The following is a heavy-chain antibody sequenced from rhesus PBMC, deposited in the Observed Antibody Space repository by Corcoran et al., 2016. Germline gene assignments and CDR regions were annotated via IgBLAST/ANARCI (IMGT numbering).Heavy chain of an antibody. CDR3: ARSSSYVHSGAWRDWYFDL. J-gene: IGHJ2*01. CDR1: GSSISGFCK. Sequence: QVKLQPRGEELVKPSETLSLTCDVLGSSISGFCKWSWIRPAPGKGLAWIGNIDGNRVDTKYNPLLKNRVTNSKETSKKDCSRHLIGTPAAETAVYYGARSSSYVHSGAWRDWYFDLWGPGTPITSSS. D-gene: IGHD2-39*02. V-gene: IGHV4-73*01. CDR2: IDGNRVDT.